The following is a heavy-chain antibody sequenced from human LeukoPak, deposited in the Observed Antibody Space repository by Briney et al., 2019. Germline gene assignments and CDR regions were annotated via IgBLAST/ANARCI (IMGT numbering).Heavy chain of an antibody. CDR3: AARDIAAAGSNDYYYYGMDV. D-gene: IGHD6-13*01. Sequence: VASVKVSCKASGFTFTSSAMQWVRQARGQRLEWIGWIVVGSGNTNYAQKFQERVTITRDMSTSTAYMELSSLRSEDTAVYYCAARDIAAAGSNDYYYYGMDVWGQGTTVTVSS. CDR1: GFTFTSSA. CDR2: IVVGSGNT. V-gene: IGHV1-58*02. J-gene: IGHJ6*02.